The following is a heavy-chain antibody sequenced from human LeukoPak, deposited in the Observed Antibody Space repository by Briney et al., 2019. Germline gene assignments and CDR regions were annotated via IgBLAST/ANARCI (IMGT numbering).Heavy chain of an antibody. Sequence: SVKVSCKASGGTFSSYAISWVRQAPGQGLEWMGGIIPILGTANYAQKFQGRVTITTDESTSTAYMELSSLRSEDTAVYYCARDFSAGTTDRDYYYYYYMDVWGKGTTVTVSS. J-gene: IGHJ6*03. D-gene: IGHD1-7*01. CDR2: IIPILGTA. V-gene: IGHV1-69*05. CDR1: GGTFSSYA. CDR3: ARDFSAGTTDRDYYYYYYMDV.